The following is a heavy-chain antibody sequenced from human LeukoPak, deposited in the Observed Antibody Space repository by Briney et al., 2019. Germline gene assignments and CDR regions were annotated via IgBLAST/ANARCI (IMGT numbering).Heavy chain of an antibody. CDR2: ISSSSGYI. Sequence: GGSLRLSCAASGFTFGLYTMNWVRQAPGQGLEWVSSISSSSGYIYYADSVKGRFPISRDNAENSLYLQMNSLRAEDTAIYFCAREDYGSGWTGWFDPWGQGTLVTVSS. V-gene: IGHV3-21*01. CDR1: GFTFGLYT. D-gene: IGHD6-19*01. J-gene: IGHJ5*02. CDR3: AREDYGSGWTGWFDP.